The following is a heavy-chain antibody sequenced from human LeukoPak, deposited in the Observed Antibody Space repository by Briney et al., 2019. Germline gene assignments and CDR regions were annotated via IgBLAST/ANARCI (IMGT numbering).Heavy chain of an antibody. CDR2: INWNGGST. D-gene: IGHD5-18*01. Sequence: GGSLRLSCAASGFTFDDYGMSWVRQAPGKGLEWVSGINWNGGSTGYADSVKGRFTISRDNSKNTLYLQMNSLRAEDTAVYYCAKEYGYTYGEFDYWGQGTLVTVSS. CDR3: AKEYGYTYGEFDY. J-gene: IGHJ4*02. V-gene: IGHV3-20*04. CDR1: GFTFDDYG.